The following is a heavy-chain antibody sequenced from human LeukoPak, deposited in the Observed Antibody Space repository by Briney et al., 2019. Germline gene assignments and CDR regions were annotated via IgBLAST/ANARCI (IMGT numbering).Heavy chain of an antibody. CDR3: ARGRHYDFWSGLDAFDI. V-gene: IGHV1-58*01. CDR1: GFTFTSSA. Sequence: ASVKVSCKASGFTFTSSAVQWVRQARGQRLEWIGWIVVGSGNTNYAQKFQERVTITRDMSTSTAYMELSSLRSEDTAVYYCARGRHYDFWSGLDAFDIWGQGTMVTVSS. D-gene: IGHD3-3*01. J-gene: IGHJ3*02. CDR2: IVVGSGNT.